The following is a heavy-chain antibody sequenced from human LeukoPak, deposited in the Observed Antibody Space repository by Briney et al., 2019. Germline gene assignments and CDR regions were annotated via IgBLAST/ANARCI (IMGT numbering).Heavy chain of an antibody. V-gene: IGHV4-34*01. D-gene: IGHD1-26*01. Sequence: SETLSLTCAVYGGSFSGYYWSWIRQPPGKGLEWIGEINHSGSTNYNPSLKSRVTISVDTSKNQFSLKLSSVTAADTAVYYCARPGPSGSYENWGQGTLVTVSS. CDR3: ARPGPSGSYEN. J-gene: IGHJ4*02. CDR2: INHSGST. CDR1: GGSFSGYY.